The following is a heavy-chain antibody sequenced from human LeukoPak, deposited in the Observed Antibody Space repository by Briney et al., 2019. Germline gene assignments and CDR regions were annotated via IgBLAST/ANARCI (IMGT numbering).Heavy chain of an antibody. D-gene: IGHD6-19*01. J-gene: IGHJ5*02. Sequence: GGSLRLSCAASRFNFSGYAMYWVRQAPGKGLEWVSCIDASGVNTYYADSVKGRFTISRDNSNNTLYLQMNSLRAEDTAVYYCAKGSGSGWYGWFDPWGQGTLVTVSS. CDR3: AKGSGSGWYGWFDP. V-gene: IGHV3-23*01. CDR1: RFNFSGYA. CDR2: IDASGVNT.